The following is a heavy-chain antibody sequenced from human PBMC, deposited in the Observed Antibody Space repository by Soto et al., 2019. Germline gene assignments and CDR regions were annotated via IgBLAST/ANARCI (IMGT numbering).Heavy chain of an antibody. CDR1: GGSISSSSYY. CDR2: IYYSGST. D-gene: IGHD3-10*01. J-gene: IGHJ6*02. V-gene: IGHV4-39*02. CDR3: ARGGINMAWNYYYYGMDV. Sequence: XATLSLTFTVSGGSISSSSYYWGWIRQPPGKGLEWIGSIYYSGSTTYNPSLKSRLSFSLDTSNNHFSLNLSSVSVADTAVYYCARGGINMAWNYYYYGMDVWGQGTTVTVSS.